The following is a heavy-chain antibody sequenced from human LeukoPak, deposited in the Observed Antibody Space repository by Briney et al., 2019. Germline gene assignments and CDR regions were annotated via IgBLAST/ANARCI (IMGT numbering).Heavy chain of an antibody. CDR2: FDPEDGET. V-gene: IGHV1-24*01. J-gene: IGHJ3*02. CDR1: GYTLTELS. CDR3: ARDLSPGVRSGYFSDAFDI. Sequence: ASVKVSCKVSGYTLTELSMHWVRQAPGKGLEWMGGFDPEDGETIYAQKFQGRVTMTEDTSTDTAYMELSSLRSEDTAVYYCARDLSPGVRSGYFSDAFDIWGQGTMVTVSS. D-gene: IGHD3-3*01.